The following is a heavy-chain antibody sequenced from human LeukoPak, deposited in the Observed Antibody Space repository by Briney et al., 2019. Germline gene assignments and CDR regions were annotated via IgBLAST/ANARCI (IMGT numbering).Heavy chain of an antibody. D-gene: IGHD5-18*01. Sequence: SETLSLTCTVSGGSISSYYWSWIRQPPGKGLEWIGYICYSGSTNYNPSLKSRVTISVDTSKNQFSLKLSSVTAADTAVYYCASRAGGLRGYSYGYDAFDIWGQGTMVTVSS. V-gene: IGHV4-59*01. CDR3: ASRAGGLRGYSYGYDAFDI. CDR2: ICYSGST. J-gene: IGHJ3*02. CDR1: GGSISSYY.